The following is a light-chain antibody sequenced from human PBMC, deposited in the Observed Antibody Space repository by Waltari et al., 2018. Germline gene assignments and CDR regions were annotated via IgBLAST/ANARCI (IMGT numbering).Light chain of an antibody. CDR3: SSYTSSSLVV. Sequence: QSALTQPASVSGSPGQSITITCSGTNSDVGGYNYVFWFQQHPGKAPKLMIYEVTSRPSGVSNRFSVSKSGNTASLTISGLQAEDEADYYCSSYTSSSLVVFGGGTKLTVL. CDR1: NSDVGGYNY. CDR2: EVT. J-gene: IGLJ2*01. V-gene: IGLV2-14*01.